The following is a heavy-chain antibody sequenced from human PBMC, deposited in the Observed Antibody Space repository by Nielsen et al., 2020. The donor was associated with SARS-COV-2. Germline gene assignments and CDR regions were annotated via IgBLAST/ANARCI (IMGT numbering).Heavy chain of an antibody. D-gene: IGHD3-10*01. V-gene: IGHV3-30*03. CDR1: GFMFSTYA. CDR3: AGELLWFGETVDY. Sequence: GGSLRLSCSTSGFMFSTYAIHWVRQAPGKGLEWVALVSGGGVIKLYADSVRGRFTISRDNSKNTLYLQMNSLRAEDTAVYYCAGELLWFGETVDYWGQGTLVTVSS. CDR2: VSGGGVIK. J-gene: IGHJ4*02.